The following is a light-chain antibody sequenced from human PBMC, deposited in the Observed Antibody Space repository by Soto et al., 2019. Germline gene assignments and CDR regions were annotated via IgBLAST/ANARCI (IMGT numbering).Light chain of an antibody. CDR1: QSISTW. CDR2: DAS. CDR3: LQDYDFRT. Sequence: STLSSTVGDRVTITCRASQSISTWLAWYQQKPGKAPKLLIYDASSLEVGVPSRFSGSGSRTEFTLTISSLQPDDYGTYYCLQDYDFRTFGQGTK. J-gene: IGKJ1*01. V-gene: IGKV1-5*01.